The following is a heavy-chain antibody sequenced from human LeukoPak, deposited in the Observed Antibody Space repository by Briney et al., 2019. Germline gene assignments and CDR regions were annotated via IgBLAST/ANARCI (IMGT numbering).Heavy chain of an antibody. Sequence: GSLRLSCAASGFTFSSYPMHWVRQAPGKGLEYVSGISTNGGSTYYANSVKGRFTLSRDNSKNTLYLHMGSLRAEDMAVYYCAREQAARDCGFDYWGQGTLVTVSS. J-gene: IGHJ4*02. CDR2: ISTNGGST. D-gene: IGHD6-6*01. CDR1: GFTFSSYP. V-gene: IGHV3-64*01. CDR3: AREQAARDCGFDY.